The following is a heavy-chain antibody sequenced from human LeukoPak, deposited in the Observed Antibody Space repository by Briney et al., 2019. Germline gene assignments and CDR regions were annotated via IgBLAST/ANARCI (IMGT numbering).Heavy chain of an antibody. V-gene: IGHV3-7*01. CDR1: LGSHW. CDR3: TRDQT. J-gene: IGHJ4*02. CDR2: IKEDGSQK. Sequence: PGGSLRLSCVGALGSHWMGWVRQAPGKGLEWVANIKEDGSQKYYMDSVKGRFTISRDNAKSPLFLQMNNLRVEDTAVYYCTRDQTWGQGTLVTVSS.